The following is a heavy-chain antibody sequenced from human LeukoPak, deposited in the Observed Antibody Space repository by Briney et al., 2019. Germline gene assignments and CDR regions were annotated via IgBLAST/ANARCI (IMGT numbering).Heavy chain of an antibody. D-gene: IGHD4-11*01. CDR3: ARRLQRGSYYYGMDV. CDR2: IYYSGST. Sequence: PSETLSLTCTVSGGSISSYYWSWIRQPPGKGLEWIGYIYYSGSTNYNPSLKSRVTISVDTSKNQFSLKLSSVTAADTAVYYCARRLQRGSYYYGMDVWGQGTTVTVSS. CDR1: GGSISSYY. J-gene: IGHJ6*02. V-gene: IGHV4-59*08.